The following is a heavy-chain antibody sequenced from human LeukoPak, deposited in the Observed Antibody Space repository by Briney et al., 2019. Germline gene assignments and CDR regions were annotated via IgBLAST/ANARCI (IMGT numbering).Heavy chain of an antibody. J-gene: IGHJ3*02. D-gene: IGHD3-22*01. Sequence: GGSLRLSCAASGFTFSSYTMNWVRQAPGKGLEWVSSISSSSSYIYYADSVKGRFTISRGNAKNSLYLRMNSLRAEDTAVYYCARAYYYDSSGDDAFDIWGQGTMVTVSS. CDR2: ISSSSSYI. CDR1: GFTFSSYT. CDR3: ARAYYYDSSGDDAFDI. V-gene: IGHV3-21*01.